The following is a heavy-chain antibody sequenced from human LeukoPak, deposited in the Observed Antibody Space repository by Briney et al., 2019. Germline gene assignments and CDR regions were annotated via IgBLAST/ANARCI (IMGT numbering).Heavy chain of an antibody. D-gene: IGHD4-23*01. CDR3: ASEGRTVVTPFYFDY. CDR2: ISDSGGSA. J-gene: IGHJ4*02. CDR1: GFTFNTYA. Sequence: GGSLRLSCAASGFTFNTYAMSWVRQAPGKGLEWVSAISDSGGSAYYADSVKGRFTISRDNSKNTLYLQMNSLRAEDTAVYYCASEGRTVVTPFYFDYWGQGTLVTVSS. V-gene: IGHV3-23*01.